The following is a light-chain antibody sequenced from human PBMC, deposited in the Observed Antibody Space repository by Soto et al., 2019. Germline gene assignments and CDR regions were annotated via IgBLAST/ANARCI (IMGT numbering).Light chain of an antibody. Sequence: EIVLTQSPGTLSLSPGERATLSCRASQSVSSSYLAWYQQKPGQAPRLLIYGASSTATGIPDRFSGSGSGTDFTLTISRLEPEDFAVYYCQQYGSSRGSWTFGQGTKVEIK. CDR2: GAS. CDR1: QSVSSSY. CDR3: QQYGSSRGSWT. V-gene: IGKV3-20*01. J-gene: IGKJ1*01.